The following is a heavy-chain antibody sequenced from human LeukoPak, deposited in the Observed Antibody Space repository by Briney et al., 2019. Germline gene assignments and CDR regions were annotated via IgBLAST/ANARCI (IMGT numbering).Heavy chain of an antibody. J-gene: IGHJ4*02. D-gene: IGHD4-17*01. V-gene: IGHV4-39*06. CDR1: GGSISSSSYY. CDR2: IYYSGST. Sequence: SETLSLTCTVSGGSISSSSYYWGWIRQPPGKGLEWIGSIYYSGSTYYNPSLKSRVTISVDTSKNQFTLKLSSVTAADTAVYYCARYGVDFDYWGQGTLVTVSS. CDR3: ARYGVDFDY.